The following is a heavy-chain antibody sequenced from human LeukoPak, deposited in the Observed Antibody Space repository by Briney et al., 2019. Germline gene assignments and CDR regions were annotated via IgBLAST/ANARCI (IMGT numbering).Heavy chain of an antibody. CDR3: ARDLIPYGSGSYYGGLFDY. D-gene: IGHD3-10*01. V-gene: IGHV4-38-2*02. Sequence: SETLSLTCAVSGYSISSGYYWGWIRQPPGKGLEWIGSIYHSGSTYYNPSLKSRVTISVDTSKNQFSLKLSSVTAADTAVCYCARDLIPYGSGSYYGGLFDYWGQGTLVTVSS. J-gene: IGHJ4*02. CDR2: IYHSGST. CDR1: GYSISSGYY.